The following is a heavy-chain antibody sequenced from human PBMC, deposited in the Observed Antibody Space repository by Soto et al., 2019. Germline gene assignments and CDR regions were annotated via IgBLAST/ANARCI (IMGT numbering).Heavy chain of an antibody. CDR2: IIPIFGTA. J-gene: IGHJ6*02. D-gene: IGHD1-26*01. Sequence: QVQLVQSGAEVKKPGSSVKVSCKASGGTFSSYAISWVRQAPGQGLEWMGGIIPIFGTANYARKFQGRVTITADESMSIAYMELSSLRSEDTAVYFCARVIVGATLFGGCYYGMDVRGQGTTVTVSS. V-gene: IGHV1-69*01. CDR1: GGTFSSYA. CDR3: ARVIVGATLFGGCYYGMDV.